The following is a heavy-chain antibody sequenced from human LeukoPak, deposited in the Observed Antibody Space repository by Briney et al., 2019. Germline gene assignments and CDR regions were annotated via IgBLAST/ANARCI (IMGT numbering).Heavy chain of an antibody. CDR2: ISAYNGNT. V-gene: IGHV1-18*04. D-gene: IGHD3-10*01. CDR1: GYTFTDSY. Sequence: ASVKVSCKASGYTFTDSYMHWVRQAPGQGLEWMGWISAYNGNTNYAQKLQGRVTMTTDTSTSTAYMELRSLRSDDTAVYYCARVMVRFGEFFLAGDAFDIWGQGTMVTVSS. J-gene: IGHJ3*02. CDR3: ARVMVRFGEFFLAGDAFDI.